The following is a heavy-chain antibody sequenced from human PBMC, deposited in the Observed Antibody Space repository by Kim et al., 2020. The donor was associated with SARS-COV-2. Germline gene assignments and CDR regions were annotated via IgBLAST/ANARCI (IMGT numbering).Heavy chain of an antibody. CDR2: INPNSGGT. Sequence: ASVKVSCKASGYTFTGYYMHWVRQAPGQGLEWMGWINPNSGGTNYAQKFQGWVTMTRDTSISTAYMELSRLRSDDTAVYYCARAGTHEPPINCTNGVCDGALDYWGQGTLVTVSS. CDR1: GYTFTGYY. CDR3: ARAGTHEPPINCTNGVCDGALDY. J-gene: IGHJ4*02. V-gene: IGHV1-2*04. D-gene: IGHD2-8*01.